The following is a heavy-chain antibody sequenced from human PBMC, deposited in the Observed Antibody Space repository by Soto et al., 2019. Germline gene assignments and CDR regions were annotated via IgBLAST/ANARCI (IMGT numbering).Heavy chain of an antibody. Sequence: GGSLRLSCAASGFTCSSYDMSWVRQAPGKGLEWVSTILVRGSTHYPDSVKGRFTISRDNSKNTVFLQMNSLTAGDTAVYYCAKATATGGGAFDICGQGTMVTVSS. CDR3: AKATATGGGAFDI. CDR1: GFTCSSYD. D-gene: IGHD2-8*02. V-gene: IGHV3-23*01. CDR2: ILVRGST. J-gene: IGHJ3*02.